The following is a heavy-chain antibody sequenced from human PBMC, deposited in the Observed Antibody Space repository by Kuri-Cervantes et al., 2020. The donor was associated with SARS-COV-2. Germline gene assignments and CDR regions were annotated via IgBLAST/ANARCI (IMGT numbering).Heavy chain of an antibody. CDR1: GGSFSGYY. D-gene: IGHD7-27*01. Sequence: GSLRLSFAVYGGSFSGYYWSWIRQPPGKGLEWIGYIYYSGSTNYNPSLKSRVTISVDTSKNQFSLKLSSVTAADTAVYYCARDRLGRYYFDYWGQGTLVTVSS. J-gene: IGHJ4*02. V-gene: IGHV4-59*01. CDR2: IYYSGST. CDR3: ARDRLGRYYFDY.